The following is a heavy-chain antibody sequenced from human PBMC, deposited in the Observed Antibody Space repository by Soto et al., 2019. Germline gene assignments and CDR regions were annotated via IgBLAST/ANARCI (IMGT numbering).Heavy chain of an antibody. J-gene: IGHJ6*02. Sequence: PGGSLRLSCVASHFAFNIDAMTWVRQAPGKGLEWVSSMSGSGSSIYYADSVRGRFTITRDKSKKTLYLQMNSLRAEDTAVYWCARDNWNGAYYGLDVWGQGTTVTVSS. V-gene: IGHV3-23*01. D-gene: IGHD1-20*01. CDR2: MSGSGSSI. CDR1: HFAFNIDA. CDR3: ARDNWNGAYYGLDV.